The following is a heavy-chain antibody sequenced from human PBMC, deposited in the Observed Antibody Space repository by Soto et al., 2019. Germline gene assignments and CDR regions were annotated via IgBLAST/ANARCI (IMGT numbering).Heavy chain of an antibody. CDR2: INVYNGNT. J-gene: IGHJ5*01. Sequence: ASVKVSCKASGYTFTSNSIGWVRQAPGQGLEWMGWINVYNGNTKYAQQLQGRVTLTTDTSTSTAYMDLRSLRSDDTAVYYCARFTGGDSSGFYDSWGQGTQVTVSS. CDR3: ARFTGGDSSGFYDS. D-gene: IGHD3-22*01. CDR1: GYTFTSNS. V-gene: IGHV1-18*04.